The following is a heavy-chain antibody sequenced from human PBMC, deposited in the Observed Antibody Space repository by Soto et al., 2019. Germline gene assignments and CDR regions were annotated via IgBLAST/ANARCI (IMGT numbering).Heavy chain of an antibody. D-gene: IGHD3-10*02. CDR1: RFTFGKFV. V-gene: IGHV3-23*01. CDR3: CSDLFDI. J-gene: IGHJ4*02. Sequence: GGSLRLSCEASRFTFGKFVMYWVRQAPGKGLEWVSVISNSGDTTYYADPVKGRFTVSRDNSKSTLYLQMNSLRAEDTAVYYCCSDLFDICGQGSLVIVSS. CDR2: ISNSGDTT.